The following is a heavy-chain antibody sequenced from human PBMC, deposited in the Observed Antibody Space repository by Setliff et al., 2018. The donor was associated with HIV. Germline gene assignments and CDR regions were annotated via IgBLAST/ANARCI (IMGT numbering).Heavy chain of an antibody. CDR1: GYTFTSYD. Sequence: ASVKVSCKASGYTFTSYDINWVRQATGQGLEWMGWMNPNSGNTGYAQKFQGRVTITADESMSTAYMELSSLRSEDTAVYYCAIYSSNWWGWFDPWGQGTLVTVSS. CDR2: MNPNSGNT. V-gene: IGHV1-8*03. D-gene: IGHD2-2*01. J-gene: IGHJ5*02. CDR3: AIYSSNWWGWFDP.